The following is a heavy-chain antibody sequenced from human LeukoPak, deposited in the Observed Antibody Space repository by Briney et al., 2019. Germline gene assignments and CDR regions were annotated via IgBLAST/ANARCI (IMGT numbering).Heavy chain of an antibody. CDR1: GFTFSSYD. V-gene: IGHV3-13*01. Sequence: GGSLRLSCAASGFTFSSYDMHWVRQAPGKGVEWVSAICTAGDTYYPGSVTGRFTISRENAKNSLYLQMNSLRAGDTAVYYCARGKGARYYYDSSGIDAFDIWGQGTMVTVSS. J-gene: IGHJ3*02. CDR2: ICTAGDT. CDR3: ARGKGARYYYDSSGIDAFDI. D-gene: IGHD3-22*01.